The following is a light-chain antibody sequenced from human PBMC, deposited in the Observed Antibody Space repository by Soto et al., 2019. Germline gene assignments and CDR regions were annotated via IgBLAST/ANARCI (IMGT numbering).Light chain of an antibody. CDR2: DAS. J-gene: IGKJ1*01. V-gene: IGKV3-11*01. Sequence: EIVLTQSPATLSLSPGERATLSCRASQSVSSYLAWYQQKPGQAPRLLIYDASNRATGIPARFSGSGSGTDFTLTISSLQPEDFATYYCQQYSTYSTFGQGTKVDIK. CDR3: QQYSTYST. CDR1: QSVSSY.